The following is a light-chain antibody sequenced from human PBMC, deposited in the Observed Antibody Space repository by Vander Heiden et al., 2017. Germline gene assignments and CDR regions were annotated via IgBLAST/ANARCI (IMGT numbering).Light chain of an antibody. CDR2: DVS. J-gene: IGLJ1*01. CDR3: CSYAGSDTYV. V-gene: IGLV2-11*01. Sequence: QPRPVSGSPGQSVTLSCTGTIRDVGGYNYVPWYQQHPGKAPNLLLYDVSRRPAGVPGRFSGSKSGNTASLTISGRQAEGEADYYCCSYAGSDTYVFGAGTKVTVL. CDR1: IRDVGGYNY.